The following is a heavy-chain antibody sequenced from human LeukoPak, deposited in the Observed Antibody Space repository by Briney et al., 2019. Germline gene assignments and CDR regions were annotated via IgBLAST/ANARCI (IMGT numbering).Heavy chain of an antibody. Sequence: QPGRSLRLSCAASGFTVSSNYLSWVRQAPGKGLEWVSVIYSGDTTYYAESVKGRFTISRDNSKNMLYLQMNSLGAEDTAVYYCATGYYWGQGTLVTVSS. V-gene: IGHV3-66*01. CDR1: GFTVSSNY. D-gene: IGHD1-14*01. J-gene: IGHJ4*02. CDR3: ATGYY. CDR2: IYSGDTT.